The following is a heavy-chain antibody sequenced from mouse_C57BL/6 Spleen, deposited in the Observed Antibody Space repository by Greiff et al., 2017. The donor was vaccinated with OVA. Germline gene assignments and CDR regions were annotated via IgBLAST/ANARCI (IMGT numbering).Heavy chain of an antibody. Sequence: VLLVESGPGLVQPSQSLSITCTVPGFSLTSYGVHWVRQSPGQGLEWLGVIWSGGSTDYNAAFISRLSISKDNSKSKVFFKMNSLQADDTAIYYCARIYYGYDDFAYWGQGTLVTVSA. CDR2: IWSGGST. V-gene: IGHV2-2*01. J-gene: IGHJ3*01. CDR3: ARIYYGYDDFAY. D-gene: IGHD2-2*01. CDR1: GFSLTSYG.